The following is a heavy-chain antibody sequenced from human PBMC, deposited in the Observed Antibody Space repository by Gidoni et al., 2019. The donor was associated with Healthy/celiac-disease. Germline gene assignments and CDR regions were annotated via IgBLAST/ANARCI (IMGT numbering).Heavy chain of an antibody. V-gene: IGHV3-33*01. J-gene: IGHJ5*02. CDR2: IWYDGSNK. CDR3: ARVGQQLETHGWFDP. Sequence: QVQLVESGGGVVQPGRSLRLSCAASGFTFSSYGMHWVRQAPGKGLEWVAVIWYDGSNKYYADSVKGRFTISRDNSKNTLYLQMNSLRAEDTAVYYCARVGQQLETHGWFDPWGQGTLVTVSS. CDR1: GFTFSSYG. D-gene: IGHD6-13*01.